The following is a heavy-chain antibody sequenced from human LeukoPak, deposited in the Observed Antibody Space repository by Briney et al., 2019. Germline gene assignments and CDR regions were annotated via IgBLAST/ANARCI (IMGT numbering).Heavy chain of an antibody. CDR1: GFTFSHYW. Sequence: PGGSLRLSCAASGFTFSHYWMHWVRQAPGKELVWVSRIESDGGRTDYADSLKGRFTISRDNAKNTLYLEMNSLRAEDTAVYYCARVGHCSSTACFIDYWGQGTLVTVSS. D-gene: IGHD2-2*01. CDR2: IESDGGRT. V-gene: IGHV3-74*01. CDR3: ARVGHCSSTACFIDY. J-gene: IGHJ4*02.